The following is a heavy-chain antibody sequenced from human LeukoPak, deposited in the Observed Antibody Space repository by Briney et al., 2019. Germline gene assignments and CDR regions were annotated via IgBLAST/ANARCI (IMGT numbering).Heavy chain of an antibody. V-gene: IGHV3-23*01. D-gene: IGHD5-18*01. Sequence: GGSLRLSCAASGFTFSSYAMGGLRQAPGKGLEWGSASTDSGGRTYDAASVKGRFAISRHNYKHSLYLQVNSLRAEDTAVYYCAKGNGYSYGRYYFDYWGQGTLVTVSS. CDR2: STDSGGRT. CDR1: GFTFSSYA. J-gene: IGHJ4*02. CDR3: AKGNGYSYGRYYFDY.